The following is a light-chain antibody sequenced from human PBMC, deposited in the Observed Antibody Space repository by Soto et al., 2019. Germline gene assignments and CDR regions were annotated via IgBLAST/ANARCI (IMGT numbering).Light chain of an antibody. J-gene: IGLJ2*01. Sequence: QSALTQPRSVSGSPGQSVTISCTGTSSDVGGYDFVSWYQQHPGKAPKLMISDASKRPSGVPDRFSGSKSGNTASLTISGLQAEDEADYYCCSYAGDLALFGGGTKVTV. CDR1: SSDVGGYDF. CDR2: DAS. CDR3: CSYAGDLAL. V-gene: IGLV2-11*01.